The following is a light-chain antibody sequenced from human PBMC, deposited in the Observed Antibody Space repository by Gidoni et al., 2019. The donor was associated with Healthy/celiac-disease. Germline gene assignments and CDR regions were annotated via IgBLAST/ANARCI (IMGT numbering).Light chain of an antibody. J-gene: IGKJ1*01. CDR3: QQRSNWPPT. Sequence: EIVLTQSPATLSLSPGERATLSCRASQSVSSYLAWYQQKPGQAPRLLIYDSSNTATGIPARFSGSWSGTDFTLTISSLEPEDFAVYYCQQRSNWPPTFGQGTKVEIK. CDR2: DSS. CDR1: QSVSSY. V-gene: IGKV3-11*01.